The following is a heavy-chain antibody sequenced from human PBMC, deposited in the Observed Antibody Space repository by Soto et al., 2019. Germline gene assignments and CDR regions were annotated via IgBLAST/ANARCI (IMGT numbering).Heavy chain of an antibody. CDR1: GGSISSSSYY. V-gene: IGHV4-39*01. CDR2: IYYSGST. Sequence: SETLSLTCTVSGGSISSSSYYWGWIRQPPGKGLEWIGSIYYSGSTYYNPSLKSRVTISVDTSKNQFSLKLSSVTAADTAVYYCARIERKLRYRRSNRPRSYYYGMDVWGQGTTVTVSS. J-gene: IGHJ6*02. D-gene: IGHD2-2*01. CDR3: ARIERKLRYRRSNRPRSYYYGMDV.